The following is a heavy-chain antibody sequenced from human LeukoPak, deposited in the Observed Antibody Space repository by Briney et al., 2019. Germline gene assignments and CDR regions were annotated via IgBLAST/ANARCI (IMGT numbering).Heavy chain of an antibody. CDR3: ATPPNGGDLNYYFDC. J-gene: IGHJ4*02. Sequence: GGSLRLSCAASGFTVSSNYMSWVRQAPGKGLEWVSVIYSGSSTYYADSVKGRFTISRDNSKNTLYLQMNSLRAEDTAVYYCATPPNGGDLNYYFDCWGQGTLVTVSS. D-gene: IGHD2-21*01. CDR1: GFTVSSNY. V-gene: IGHV3-53*01. CDR2: IYSGSST.